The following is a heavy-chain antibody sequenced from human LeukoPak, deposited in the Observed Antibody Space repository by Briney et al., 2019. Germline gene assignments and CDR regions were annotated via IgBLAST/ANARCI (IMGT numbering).Heavy chain of an antibody. Sequence: GGSLRLSCAASGFTFSSYGMHWVRQAPGKGLEWVAFIRYDGSNKYYADSVKGRFTISRDNSKNTLYLQMNSLRAEDTAVYYCARHLYRSSSLDYWGQGTLVTVSS. CDR3: ARHLYRSSSLDY. D-gene: IGHD6-13*01. CDR2: IRYDGSNK. J-gene: IGHJ4*02. CDR1: GFTFSSYG. V-gene: IGHV3-30*02.